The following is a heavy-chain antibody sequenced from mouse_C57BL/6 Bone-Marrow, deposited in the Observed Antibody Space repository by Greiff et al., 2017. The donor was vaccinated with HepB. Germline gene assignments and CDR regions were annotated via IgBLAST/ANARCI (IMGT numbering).Heavy chain of an antibody. D-gene: IGHD1-1*02. CDR3: ARRYYGLFDY. V-gene: IGHV1-64*01. CDR2: IHPNSGST. J-gene: IGHJ2*01. CDR1: GYTFTSYW. Sequence: QVQLQQPGAELVKPGASVKLSCKASGYTFTSYWMHWVKQRPGQGLEWIGMIHPNSGSTNYNEKFKSKATLTVDKSSSKAYMQLSSLTSEDSAVYYCARRYYGLFDYWGQGTTLTVSS.